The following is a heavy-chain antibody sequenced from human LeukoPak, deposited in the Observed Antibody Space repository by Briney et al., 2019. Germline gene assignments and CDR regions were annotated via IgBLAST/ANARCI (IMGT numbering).Heavy chain of an antibody. CDR1: GFTFSHYA. CDR3: AKDLCSITCYTAY. CDR2: ISFDGNTK. Sequence: PRRSLRLSRAASGFTFSHYAMHWVRQAPGKGLEGVAVISFDGNTKHSADSVKGRFTISRDSSKNTLYLQMNSLKAEDTAVYYCAKDLCSITCYTAYWGQGTLVTVSS. J-gene: IGHJ4*02. V-gene: IGHV3-33*06. D-gene: IGHD2-2*02.